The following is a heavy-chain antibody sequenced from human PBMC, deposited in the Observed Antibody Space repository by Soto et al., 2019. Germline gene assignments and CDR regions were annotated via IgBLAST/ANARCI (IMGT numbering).Heavy chain of an antibody. CDR3: AREEIDQYYYYGMDV. CDR2: INAGNGNT. CDR1: GYTFTSYA. V-gene: IGHV1-3*01. J-gene: IGHJ6*02. Sequence: ASVKVSCKASGYTFTSYAMHWVRQAPGQRLEWMGWINAGNGNTKYSQKFQGRVTITRDTSASTAYMELSSLRSEDTAVYYCAREEIDQYYYYGMDVWAKGPRSPSP.